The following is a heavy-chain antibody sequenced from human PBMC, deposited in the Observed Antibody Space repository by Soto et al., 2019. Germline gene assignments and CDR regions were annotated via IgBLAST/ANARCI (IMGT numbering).Heavy chain of an antibody. V-gene: IGHV3-33*01. J-gene: IGHJ6*02. CDR2: IWYDGSNK. Sequence: PGGFLRLFCAASGFTFSSYVMHLVRQAPGKGLEWVAVIWYDGSNKYYADSVKGRFTISRDDSKNTLYLQMNSLRAEDTAVYYCARAVRGAIWPYYYGMDVWGQGTTVTVS. D-gene: IGHD3-10*01. CDR3: ARAVRGAIWPYYYGMDV. CDR1: GFTFSSYV.